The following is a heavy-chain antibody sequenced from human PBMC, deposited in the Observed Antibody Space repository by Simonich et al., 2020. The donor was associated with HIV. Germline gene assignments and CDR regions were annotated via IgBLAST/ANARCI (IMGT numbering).Heavy chain of an antibody. CDR1: GYTFTNYA. Sequence: QVQLVQSGGEVKKPGASVKVSCKASGYTFTNYAINWVRQAPGQGLEWMGWIRTYTGNTTYAQNLPGRVTMTTDTSARTAYMELRSLRSDDTAVYYCARGGNWFDYWGQGTLVTVSS. J-gene: IGHJ4*02. D-gene: IGHD1-1*01. CDR3: ARGGNWFDY. V-gene: IGHV1-18*01. CDR2: IRTYTGNT.